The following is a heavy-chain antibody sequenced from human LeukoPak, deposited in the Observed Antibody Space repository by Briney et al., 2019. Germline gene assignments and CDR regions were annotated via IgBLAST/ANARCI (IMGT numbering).Heavy chain of an antibody. CDR2: ISSGSSTT. CDR1: GFTFSIYS. V-gene: IGHV3-48*01. J-gene: IGHJ4*02. Sequence: GGSLRLSCSGSGFTFSIYSMNWVRQAPGKGLEWVSYISSGSSTTYYADSVKGRFTIPRDNAKNSLYLQMNSLRAEDTAVYYCASGCSGGSCYDAFDYWGQGTLVTVSS. CDR3: ASGCSGGSCYDAFDY. D-gene: IGHD2-15*01.